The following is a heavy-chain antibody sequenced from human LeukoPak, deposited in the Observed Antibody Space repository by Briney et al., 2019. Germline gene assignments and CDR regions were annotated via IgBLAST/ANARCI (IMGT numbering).Heavy chain of an antibody. CDR1: GYTFTSYY. D-gene: IGHD3-22*01. CDR2: INPSGGST. Sequence: GASVKVSCKASGYTFTSYYMHWVRQAPGQGLEWMGIINPSGGSTSYAQKFQGRVTMTRDTSTSTVYMELSSLRSEDTAVYYCARAEHYYDSSGYSSLQHWGQGTLVTVSS. V-gene: IGHV1-46*01. J-gene: IGHJ1*01. CDR3: ARAEHYYDSSGYSSLQH.